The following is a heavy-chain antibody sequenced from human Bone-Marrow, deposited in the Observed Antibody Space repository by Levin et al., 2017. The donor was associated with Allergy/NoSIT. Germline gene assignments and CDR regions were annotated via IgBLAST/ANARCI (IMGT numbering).Heavy chain of an antibody. CDR3: AKGGLQYWGLFDY. CDR2: ISPSGGST. D-gene: IGHD7-27*01. V-gene: IGHV3-23*01. J-gene: IGHJ4*02. Sequence: LSLTCAASGFTFSTYGMSWVRQAPGKGLEWVSGISPSGGSTYYEASVEGRFTVSRDNSKNTLYLQMNSLGVEDTAVYYCAKGGLQYWGLFDYWGQGVLVTVSS. CDR1: GFTFSTYG.